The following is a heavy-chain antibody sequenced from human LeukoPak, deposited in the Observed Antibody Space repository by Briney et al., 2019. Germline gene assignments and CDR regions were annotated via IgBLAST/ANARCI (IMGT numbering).Heavy chain of an antibody. CDR2: IYYSGST. Sequence: PSETLSLTCTVSGGSISSGDYYWGWIRQPPGKGLERIGSIYYSGSTYYNPSLKSRVTISVDTSKNQFSLKLSSVTAADTAVYYCASKLTAVAGYFDFWGQGTLVTVSS. J-gene: IGHJ4*02. CDR1: GGSISSGDYY. D-gene: IGHD6-19*01. CDR3: ASKLTAVAGYFDF. V-gene: IGHV4-39*01.